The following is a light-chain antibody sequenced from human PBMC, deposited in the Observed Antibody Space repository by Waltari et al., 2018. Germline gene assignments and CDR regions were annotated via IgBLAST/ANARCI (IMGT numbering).Light chain of an antibody. J-gene: IGKJ1*01. CDR2: EAS. CDR3: QKYESLPAT. Sequence: EIMLTQSPGTLSLSPGERATLSCRASQSISRYLAWYQQKLGQAPRLLIYEASRRATGTPDRFSGSGSGTDFSLTISRLEPEDFAVYYCQKYESLPATFGQGTKVEIK. CDR1: QSISRY. V-gene: IGKV3-20*01.